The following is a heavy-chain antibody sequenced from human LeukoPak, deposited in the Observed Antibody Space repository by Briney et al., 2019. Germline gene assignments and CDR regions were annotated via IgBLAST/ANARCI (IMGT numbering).Heavy chain of an antibody. CDR3: AREWSNYYDSSGYYYFDY. J-gene: IGHJ4*02. CDR2: IIPIFGTA. CDR1: GGTFSSYA. V-gene: IGHV1-69*13. D-gene: IGHD3-22*01. Sequence: ASAKVSCKASGGTFSSYAISWVRQAPGQGLEWMGGIIPIFGTANYAQKFQGRVTITADESTSTAYMGLSSLRSEDTAVYYCAREWSNYYDSSGYYYFDYWGQGTLVTVSS.